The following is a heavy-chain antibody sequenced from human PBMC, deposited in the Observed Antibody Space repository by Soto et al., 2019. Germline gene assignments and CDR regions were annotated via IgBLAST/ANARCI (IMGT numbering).Heavy chain of an antibody. Sequence: GGSLRLSCAASGFPFSSYAMSWVRQAPGKGLEWVSAISGSGGSTYYADSVKGRFTISRDNSKNTLYLQMNSLRAEDTAVYYCAKYSSSSGYYYYYYLDVWGKGTTVTVSS. V-gene: IGHV3-23*01. CDR2: ISGSGGST. D-gene: IGHD6-6*01. CDR1: GFPFSSYA. J-gene: IGHJ6*03. CDR3: AKYSSSSGYYYYYYLDV.